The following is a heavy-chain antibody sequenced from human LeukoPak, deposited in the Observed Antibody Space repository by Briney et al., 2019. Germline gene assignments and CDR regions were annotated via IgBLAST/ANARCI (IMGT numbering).Heavy chain of an antibody. D-gene: IGHD5-18*01. V-gene: IGHV1-18*01. Sequence: GASVKVSCKASGYIFINYGITWVRQAPGQGLEWMGWISVYNGNTDYAQKLQGRVTMTTDTSTSTAYMELRSLRSDDTAVYYCARMAMDPAMVTNFFDLWGQGTLLIVSA. CDR1: GYIFINYG. CDR3: ARMAMDPAMVTNFFDL. J-gene: IGHJ4*02. CDR2: ISVYNGNT.